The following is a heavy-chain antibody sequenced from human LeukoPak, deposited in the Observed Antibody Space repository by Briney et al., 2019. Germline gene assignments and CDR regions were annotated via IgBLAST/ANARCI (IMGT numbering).Heavy chain of an antibody. V-gene: IGHV3-30*18. CDR1: GFTFSSYG. J-gene: IGHJ4*02. Sequence: PGGSLILSCAASGFTFSSYGMHWVRQAPGKGLEWVAVISYDGSKEYYADSVKGRFTISRDNSKNTLHLQMNSLRAEDTAVYYCAKDSDLRGSYEDYWGQGALVTVSP. CDR2: ISYDGSKE. D-gene: IGHD1-26*01. CDR3: AKDSDLRGSYEDY.